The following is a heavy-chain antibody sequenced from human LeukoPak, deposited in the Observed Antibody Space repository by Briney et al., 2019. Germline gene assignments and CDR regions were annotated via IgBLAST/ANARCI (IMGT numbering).Heavy chain of an antibody. CDR2: ISPDGSVT. J-gene: IGHJ3*02. D-gene: IGHD5-24*01. V-gene: IGHV3-7*02. Sequence: GGSLRLSCAASGFPITNYWMSWVRQAPGKGLEWVASISPDGSVTHYVDSVKGRFTISRDNSKNSLSLQMNTPRAEDTAVYFCAILLGMVTTTDIWGQGTAVTVSS. CDR1: GFPITNYW. CDR3: AILLGMVTTTDI.